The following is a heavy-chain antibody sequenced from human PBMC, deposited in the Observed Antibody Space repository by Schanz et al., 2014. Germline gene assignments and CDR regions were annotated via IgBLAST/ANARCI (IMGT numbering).Heavy chain of an antibody. J-gene: IGHJ4*02. CDR3: ASSGAGYSSSWDFDY. CDR1: GYTFSDYG. Sequence: QVQLVQSGDEVKKPGASVKVSCKTSGYTFSDYGITWVRQAPGQGLEWVGWISPYTGNTHYFDKMEGGVTMTTGASTSTAYMELRSLRSDDTAVYYCASSGAGYSSSWDFDYWGQGTLVTVSS. V-gene: IGHV1-18*01. D-gene: IGHD6-13*01. CDR2: ISPYTGNT.